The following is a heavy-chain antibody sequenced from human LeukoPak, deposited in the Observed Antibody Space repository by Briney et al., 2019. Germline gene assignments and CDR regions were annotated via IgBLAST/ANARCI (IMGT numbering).Heavy chain of an antibody. J-gene: IGHJ4*02. D-gene: IGHD2-8*01. CDR3: AGMVHY. V-gene: IGHV3-53*01. CDR2: IYSGGST. Sequence: PGGSLRLSCAASGFTVSSNYMSWVRQAPGKGLEWVSVIYSGGSTYYADSVKGRFTISRDNSRNTLYLQMNNLRADDTAVYFCAGMVHYWGQGTLVTVSS. CDR1: GFTVSSNY.